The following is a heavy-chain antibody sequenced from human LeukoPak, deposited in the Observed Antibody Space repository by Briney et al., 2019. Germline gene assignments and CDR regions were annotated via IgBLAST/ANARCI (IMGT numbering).Heavy chain of an antibody. V-gene: IGHV4-34*01. CDR3: ARHYELLPDY. Sequence: PSETLSLTCAVYGGSFSGYYWSWIRQPLGKGLEWIGEINHSGSTNYNPSLKSRVTISVDTSKNQFSLKLSSVTAADTAVYYCARHYELLPDYWGQGTLVTVSS. CDR2: INHSGST. J-gene: IGHJ4*02. CDR1: GGSFSGYY. D-gene: IGHD3-22*01.